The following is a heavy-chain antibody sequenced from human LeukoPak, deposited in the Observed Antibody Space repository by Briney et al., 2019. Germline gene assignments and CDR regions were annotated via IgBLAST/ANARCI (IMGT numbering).Heavy chain of an antibody. J-gene: IGHJ4*02. Sequence: GGSLRLSCAASGFTFSSYGMHWVRQAPGKGLEWVAFIRYDGSNKYYADSVKGRFTISRDNSKNTLYLQMNSLRAEDTAVYYCAIGLFDSSGYDFDYWGQGTLVTVSS. D-gene: IGHD3-22*01. CDR3: AIGLFDSSGYDFDY. CDR2: IRYDGSNK. V-gene: IGHV3-30*02. CDR1: GFTFSSYG.